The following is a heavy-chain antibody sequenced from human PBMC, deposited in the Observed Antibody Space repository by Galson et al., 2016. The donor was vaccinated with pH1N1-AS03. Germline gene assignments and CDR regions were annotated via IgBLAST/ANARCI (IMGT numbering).Heavy chain of an antibody. J-gene: IGHJ4*02. Sequence: SLRLSCAGSGFTFDDSAMHWVRQAPGKGLEWVSGIDWNSGTIDYTDSVKGRFTISRDNAKNSLYLQMNSLGAEDTALYYCARSPGYCSAGSCSDQGYFDYWGPGTLVTVSS. CDR3: ARSPGYCSAGSCSDQGYFDY. CDR1: GFTFDDSA. D-gene: IGHD2-15*01. CDR2: IDWNSGTI. V-gene: IGHV3-9*01.